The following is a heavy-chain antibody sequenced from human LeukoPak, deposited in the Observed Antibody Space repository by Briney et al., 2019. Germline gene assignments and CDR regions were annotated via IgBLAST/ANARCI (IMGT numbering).Heavy chain of an antibody. CDR1: SFTFTTYW. V-gene: IGHV3-7*05. D-gene: IGHD6-6*01. J-gene: IGHJ5*02. Sequence: GGSLRRSCAASSFTFTTYWMTWVRQAPGKGLEWVANIKQDGSEKYYVDSVKGRFTISRDNAKNSLYLQMNSLRAEDTAVYYCTVYSISSGGFDPWGQGTLVTVSS. CDR2: IKQDGSEK. CDR3: TVYSISSGGFDP.